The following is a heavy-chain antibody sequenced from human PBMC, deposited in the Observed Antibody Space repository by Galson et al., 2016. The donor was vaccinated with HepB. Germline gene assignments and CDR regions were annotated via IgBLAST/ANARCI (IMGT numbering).Heavy chain of an antibody. CDR2: ITGSGDTT. Sequence: SLRLSCAASGFTFRSFAMSWVRQAPGRGLEWVSTITGSGDTTHYADSVKGRFTISRDNSKNTLYLQMNSLRAEETALYYCARDRYTYCAGDCYSPDAFDIWGQGTMITVS. CDR3: ARDRYTYCAGDCYSPDAFDI. CDR1: GFTFRSFA. V-gene: IGHV3-23*01. J-gene: IGHJ3*02. D-gene: IGHD2-21*02.